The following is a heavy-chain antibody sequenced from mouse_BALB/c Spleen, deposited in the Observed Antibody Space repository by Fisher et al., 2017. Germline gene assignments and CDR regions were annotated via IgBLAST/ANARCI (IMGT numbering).Heavy chain of an antibody. CDR3: NAVPFYWYFDV. V-gene: IGHV14-4*02. J-gene: IGHJ1*01. Sequence: KFKGKATMTADTSSNTAYLQLSSLTSEDTAVYYCNAVPFYWYFDVWGAGTTVTVSS.